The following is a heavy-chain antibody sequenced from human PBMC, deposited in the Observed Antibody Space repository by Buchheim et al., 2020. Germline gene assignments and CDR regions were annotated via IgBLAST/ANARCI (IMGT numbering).Heavy chain of an antibody. Sequence: QVQLVQSGAEVKKPGASVKVSCKASGYTFTSYDINWVRQATGQGLEWMGWINPNSGGTNYAQKFQGRVTMTRDTSISTAYMELSRLRSDDTAVYYCARDWTLVMNYYDSSGYHSWGQGTL. CDR3: ARDWTLVMNYYDSSGYHS. D-gene: IGHD3-22*01. CDR1: GYTFTSYD. CDR2: INPNSGGT. J-gene: IGHJ5*02. V-gene: IGHV1-2*02.